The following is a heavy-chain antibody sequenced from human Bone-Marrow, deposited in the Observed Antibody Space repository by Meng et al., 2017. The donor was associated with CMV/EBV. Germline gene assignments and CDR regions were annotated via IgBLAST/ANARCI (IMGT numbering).Heavy chain of an antibody. V-gene: IGHV3-30*04. Sequence: GGSLSLSCAASGFTFSSYAMHWVRQAPGKGLEWVAVISYDGSNKYYADSVKGRFNISRDKSKNTLYLQMNSLRAEDTAVYYCARGRLSGYSGYDLYYYYGMDVWGQGTTVTVSS. J-gene: IGHJ6*02. CDR2: ISYDGSNK. CDR3: ARGRLSGYSGYDLYYYYGMDV. D-gene: IGHD5-12*01. CDR1: GFTFSSYA.